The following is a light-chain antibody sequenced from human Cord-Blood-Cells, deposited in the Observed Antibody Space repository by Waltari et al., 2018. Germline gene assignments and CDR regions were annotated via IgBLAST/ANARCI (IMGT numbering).Light chain of an antibody. J-gene: IGKJ1*01. V-gene: IGKV1-39*01. CDR1: QSISSY. Sequence: IQMPQSPSSLPASVGDSVTITCRASQSISSYLNWYQQKPGKAPKLLIYAASSLQSGVPSRFSGSGSGTDFTLTISSLQPEDFATYYCQQSYSTQTFGQGTKVEIK. CDR3: QQSYSTQT. CDR2: AAS.